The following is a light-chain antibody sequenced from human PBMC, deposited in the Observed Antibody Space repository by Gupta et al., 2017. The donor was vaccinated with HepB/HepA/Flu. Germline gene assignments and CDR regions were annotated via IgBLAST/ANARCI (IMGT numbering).Light chain of an antibody. CDR3: AAWDDSLNAWV. CDR1: SSNIGSNA. V-gene: IGLV1-44*01. CDR2: SNI. Sequence: QSVLTQPPSASGTPGQRVTFSCSGSSSNIGSNAVIWYQQFPGTAPKLLIYSNIQRPSGVPDRFSGSKSGTSASLAISGLQSEDEADDYCAAWDDSLNAWVFGGGTKLTVL. J-gene: IGLJ3*02.